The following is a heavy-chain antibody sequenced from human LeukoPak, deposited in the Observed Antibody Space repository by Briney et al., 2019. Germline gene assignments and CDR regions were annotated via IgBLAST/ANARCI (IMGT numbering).Heavy chain of an antibody. CDR2: IYHSGST. J-gene: IGHJ4*02. D-gene: IGHD3-16*02. Sequence: PSETLSLTCAVSGGSISSGGYSWSWIRQPPGKGLEWIGYIYHSGSTYYNPSLKSRVTISVDRSKNQFSLKLSSVTAADTAVYYCARGAPLGELSFADRGFDYWGQGTLVTVSS. V-gene: IGHV4-30-2*01. CDR1: GGSISSGGYS. CDR3: ARGAPLGELSFADRGFDY.